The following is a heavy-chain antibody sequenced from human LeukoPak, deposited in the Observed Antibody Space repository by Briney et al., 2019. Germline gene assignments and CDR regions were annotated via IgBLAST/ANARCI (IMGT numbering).Heavy chain of an antibody. CDR2: IYYSGST. J-gene: IGHJ5*02. D-gene: IGHD3-22*01. Sequence: SETLSLTCTVSGGSIGSYYWSWIRQPPGKGLEWIGYIYYSGSTNYNPSLKSRVTISVDTSKNQFSLKLSSVTAADTAVYYCARYYDSSGYYYVGWFDPWGQGTLVTVSS. CDR1: GGSIGSYY. CDR3: ARYYDSSGYYYVGWFDP. V-gene: IGHV4-59*01.